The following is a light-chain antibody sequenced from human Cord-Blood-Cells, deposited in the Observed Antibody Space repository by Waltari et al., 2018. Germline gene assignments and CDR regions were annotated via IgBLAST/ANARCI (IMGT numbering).Light chain of an antibody. CDR1: QSLLHSNGYNY. Sequence: DIVMTQSPLSLPVTPGEPASISCRSSQSLLHSNGYNYLDWYLQKPGQSPQPLIYLGSNRASGVPYRFSGSGSGTDFTLKISRVEAEDVGVYYCMQALQTPYTFGHGTKLEIK. CDR3: MQALQTPYT. CDR2: LGS. J-gene: IGKJ2*01. V-gene: IGKV2-28*01.